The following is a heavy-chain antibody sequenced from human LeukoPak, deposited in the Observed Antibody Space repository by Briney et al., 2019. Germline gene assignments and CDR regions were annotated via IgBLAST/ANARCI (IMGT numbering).Heavy chain of an antibody. CDR2: INVSGSV. CDR1: SQFFSGYY. Sequence: SETLSLTCAVYSQFFSGYYWSWIRQPPGKGLEWIGEINVSGSVNCNPSLKNRVTLSVDTSKNQFSLRLSSVAAANTAVYYCARRLVDSGASQVSDDWGQGTLVTVSS. CDR3: ARRLVDSGASQVSDD. D-gene: IGHD2-15*01. J-gene: IGHJ4*02. V-gene: IGHV4-34*01.